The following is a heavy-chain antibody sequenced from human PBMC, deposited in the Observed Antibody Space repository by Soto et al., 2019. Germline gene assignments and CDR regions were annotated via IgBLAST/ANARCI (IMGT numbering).Heavy chain of an antibody. CDR3: ARALWFGELI. D-gene: IGHD3-10*01. V-gene: IGHV4-39*01. J-gene: IGHJ4*02. CDR1: GGSISSSSYY. CDR2: IYYSGST. Sequence: SETLSLTCTVSGGSISSSSYYWGWIRQPPGKGLEWIGSIYYSGSTYYNPSLKSRVTISVDTSKNQFSLKLSSVTAADTAVYYCARALWFGELIWGQGTLVTVSS.